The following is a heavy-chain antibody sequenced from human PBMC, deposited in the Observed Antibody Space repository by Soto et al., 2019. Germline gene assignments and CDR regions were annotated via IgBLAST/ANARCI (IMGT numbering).Heavy chain of an antibody. CDR1: GGSVSSGSYY. CDR2: IYYSGST. Sequence: PSETLSLTCTVSGGSVSSGSYYWSWIRQPPGKGLEWIGYIYYSGSTNYNPSLKSRVTISVDTSKNQFSLKLSSVTAADTAVYYCARQEGGRVAARPFRPWGQGTLVTVSS. J-gene: IGHJ5*02. V-gene: IGHV4-61*01. CDR3: ARQEGGRVAARPFRP. D-gene: IGHD6-6*01.